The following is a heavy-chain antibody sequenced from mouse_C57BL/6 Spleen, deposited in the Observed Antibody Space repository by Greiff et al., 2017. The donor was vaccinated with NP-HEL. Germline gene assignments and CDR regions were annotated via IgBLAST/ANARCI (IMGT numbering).Heavy chain of an antibody. J-gene: IGHJ2*01. V-gene: IGHV5-4*01. D-gene: IGHD2-1*01. CDR3: ARDGNYYFDY. CDR1: GFTFSSYA. CDR2: ISDGGSYT. Sequence: EVQLVESGGGLVKPGGSLKLSCAASGFTFSSYAMSWVRQTPEKRLEWVATISDGGSYTYYPDNVQGRFTISRDNAKNNLYLQMSHLKSEDTAMYYCARDGNYYFDYWGQGTTLTVSS.